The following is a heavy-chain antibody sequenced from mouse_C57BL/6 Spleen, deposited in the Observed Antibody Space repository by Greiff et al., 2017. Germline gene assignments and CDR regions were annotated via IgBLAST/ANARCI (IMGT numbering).Heavy chain of an antibody. J-gene: IGHJ4*01. CDR1: GFTFTDYY. CDR3: ARYVYGNYAAMDD. CDR2: IRNKANGYTT. Sequence: EVMLVESGGGLVQPGGSLSLSCAASGFTFTDYYMSWVRQPPGKALEWLGFIRNKANGYTTEYSASVKGRFTISRDNSQSILYLQRNALRAEDSATYYCARYVYGNYAAMDDWGQGTSVTVSS. V-gene: IGHV7-3*01. D-gene: IGHD2-1*01.